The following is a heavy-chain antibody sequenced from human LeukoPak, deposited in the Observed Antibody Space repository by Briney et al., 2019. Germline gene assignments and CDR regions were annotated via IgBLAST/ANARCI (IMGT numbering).Heavy chain of an antibody. J-gene: IGHJ4*02. CDR1: GFSFPYG. V-gene: IGHV3-23*01. CDR3: AKSYSSGW. Sequence: PGGSLRLSCEASGFSFPYGMSWVRQAPGKGLEWVSGITNSGENTYYADSVKGRFTISRDNSKNTLFLEMNSLRVEDTAVYYCAKSYSSGWWGQGTLVTVSS. CDR2: ITNSGENT. D-gene: IGHD6-19*01.